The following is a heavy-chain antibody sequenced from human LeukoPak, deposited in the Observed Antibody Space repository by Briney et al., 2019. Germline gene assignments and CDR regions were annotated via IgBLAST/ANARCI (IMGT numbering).Heavy chain of an antibody. V-gene: IGHV1-18*01. CDR3: ARGSSGWYEDY. CDR2: ISTGDGNT. D-gene: IGHD6-19*01. Sequence: GASVKVSCKASGDTFIRYGITWVRQAPGQGLEWMGWISTGDGNTNYAQNLQGRVTMTTDTSTSTAYMELRSLTSDDTAVYYCARGSSGWYEDYWGQGTLVTVSS. J-gene: IGHJ4*02. CDR1: GDTFIRYG.